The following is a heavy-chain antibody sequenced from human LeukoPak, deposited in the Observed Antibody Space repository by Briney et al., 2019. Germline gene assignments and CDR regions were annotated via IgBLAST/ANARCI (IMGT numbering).Heavy chain of an antibody. Sequence: ASVKVSCKASGYTFTGYFMHWVRQAPGQGLEWMGWINPNSGGTNFAQKFQGRVTMTRDTSISTAYMELSRLESDDTAVYFCARGPATGDFDYWGQGTLVTVSS. CDR3: ARGPATGDFDY. CDR2: INPNSGGT. D-gene: IGHD7-27*01. V-gene: IGHV1-2*02. J-gene: IGHJ4*02. CDR1: GYTFTGYF.